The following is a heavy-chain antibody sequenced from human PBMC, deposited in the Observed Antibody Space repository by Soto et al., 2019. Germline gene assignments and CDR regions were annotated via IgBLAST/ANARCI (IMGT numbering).Heavy chain of an antibody. CDR1: GGSISSSSYY. V-gene: IGHV4-39*01. CDR3: ATLMVRGVIPDY. Sequence: SETLSLTCTVSGGSISSSSYYWGWIRQPPGKGLEWIGSIYYSGSTYYNLSLKSRVTISVDTSKNQFSLKLSSVTAADTAVYYCATLMVRGVIPDYWGQGTLVTVSS. D-gene: IGHD3-10*01. J-gene: IGHJ4*02. CDR2: IYYSGST.